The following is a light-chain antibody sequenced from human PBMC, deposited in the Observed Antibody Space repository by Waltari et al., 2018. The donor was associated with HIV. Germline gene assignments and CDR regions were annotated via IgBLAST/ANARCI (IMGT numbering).Light chain of an antibody. V-gene: IGLV2-14*01. J-gene: IGLJ2*01. CDR3: SSNTSISSQV. CDR1: SSDVGAYNY. CDR2: KVS. Sequence: QSALTQPASVSASPGQSIAISCLGTSSDVGAYNYASWYQHHPGKAPKVLIYKVSNRPSGVSNRFSASKSGNTASLTISGLQTEDEADYYCSSNTSISSQVFGGGTKLTVL.